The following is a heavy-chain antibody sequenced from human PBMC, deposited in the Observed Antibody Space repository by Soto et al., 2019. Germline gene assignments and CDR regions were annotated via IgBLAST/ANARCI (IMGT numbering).Heavy chain of an antibody. D-gene: IGHD7-27*01. V-gene: IGHV3-15*01. J-gene: IGHJ4*02. CDR3: APTGDEPYFDE. Sequence: GESLKISCAASGFTFSNAWMSWVRQAPGKGLEWVGRIKSKTDGGTTDYAAPVKGRFTISRDDSKNTLYLQMNSLKTEHTAVYYCAPTGDEPYFDEWGQGTLGTVYS. CDR2: IKSKTDGGTT. CDR1: GFTFSNAW.